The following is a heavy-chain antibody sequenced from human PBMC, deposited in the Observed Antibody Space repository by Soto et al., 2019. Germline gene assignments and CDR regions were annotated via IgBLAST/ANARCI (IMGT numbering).Heavy chain of an antibody. CDR3: AGDQGYYYSGMDV. CDR2: IYTSGST. Sequence: QVQLQESGPGLVKPSETLSLTCTISGGSISDYYWTWVRQAAGMGLEWIGRIYTSGSTTYNPSLKSRVTISVDTSRNQLSLKLTSVTAADTAVYFCAGDQGYYYSGMDVWGQGTTVTVSS. V-gene: IGHV4-4*07. CDR1: GGSISDYY. J-gene: IGHJ6*02.